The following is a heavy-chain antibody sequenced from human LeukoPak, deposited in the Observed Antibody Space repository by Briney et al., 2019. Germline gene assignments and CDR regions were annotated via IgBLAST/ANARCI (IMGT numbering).Heavy chain of an antibody. CDR3: AKSRRITIFRVVNRGGMDV. D-gene: IGHD3-3*01. Sequence: PGGSLRLSCAASGFTFSSYAMSWVRQARGEGRECVSAISGSGGSTYYADSVKGRFSISRDNSENTLYLQMHSLRAEDTPVYYCAKSRRITIFRVVNRGGMDVWGQGTTVTVSS. J-gene: IGHJ6*02. V-gene: IGHV3-23*01. CDR2: ISGSGGST. CDR1: GFTFSSYA.